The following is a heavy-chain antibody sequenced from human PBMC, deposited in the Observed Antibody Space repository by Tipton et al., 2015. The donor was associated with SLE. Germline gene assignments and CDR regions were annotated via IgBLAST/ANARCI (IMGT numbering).Heavy chain of an antibody. J-gene: IGHJ5*02. D-gene: IGHD6-19*01. CDR2: IYTSGST. CDR3: ARDLGIAVAAPYNWFDP. Sequence: TLSLTCTVSGGSISSGSYYWSWIRQPAGKGLEWIGRIYTSGSTNYNPSLKSRVTMSVDTSKNQFSLKLSSVTAADTAVYYCARDLGIAVAAPYNWFDPWGQGTLVTVSS. V-gene: IGHV4-61*02. CDR1: GGSISSGSYY.